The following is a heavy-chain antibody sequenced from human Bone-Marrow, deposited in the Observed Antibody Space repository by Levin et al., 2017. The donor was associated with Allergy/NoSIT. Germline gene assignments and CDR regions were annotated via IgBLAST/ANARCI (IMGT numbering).Heavy chain of an antibody. Sequence: GGSLRLSCEASGFMFTSYAMHWVRRAPGKGLEWVALISYDGTKKDYADSVKGRFTISRDNSKNTVHLQMNSLRPEDTAVYYCARDSRGYPDQIVNWGQGTLVTASS. CDR1: GFMFTSYA. CDR3: ARDSRGYPDQIVN. CDR2: ISYDGTKK. J-gene: IGHJ4*02. D-gene: IGHD5-12*01. V-gene: IGHV3-30*04.